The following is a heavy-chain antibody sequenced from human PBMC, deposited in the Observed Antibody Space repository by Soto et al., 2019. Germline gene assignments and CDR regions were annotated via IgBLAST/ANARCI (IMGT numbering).Heavy chain of an antibody. D-gene: IGHD2-21*02. CDR1: GVTFSNNV. Sequence: SVKVSCKASGVTFSNNVITWVRQAPGRGLEWMGGIMPMTGTPTYAQKFRGRVTMTADESTSTDYMELSGLRFEDTAVYYCARVIIGGHLLDVTARGAFDSWGQGTMVTASS. J-gene: IGHJ4*02. CDR2: IMPMTGTP. V-gene: IGHV1-69*13. CDR3: ARVIIGGHLLDVTARGAFDS.